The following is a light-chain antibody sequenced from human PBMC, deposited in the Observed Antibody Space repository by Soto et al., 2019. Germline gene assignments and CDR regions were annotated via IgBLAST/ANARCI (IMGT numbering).Light chain of an antibody. V-gene: IGKV1-39*01. CDR3: QQSYSTPYT. J-gene: IGKJ2*01. Sequence: IQMTQSPSSLSASVGDRVTITCRARRSISNYLTWYQQKPGKPPKLLIYAASSLQSGVPSRFSGSGSGTDFTLTISSLQPEESATCYCQQSYSTPYTFGQGTNLEIK. CDR1: RSISNY. CDR2: AAS.